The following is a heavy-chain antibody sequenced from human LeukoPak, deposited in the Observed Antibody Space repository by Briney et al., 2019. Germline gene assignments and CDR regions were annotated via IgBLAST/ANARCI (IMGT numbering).Heavy chain of an antibody. J-gene: IGHJ4*02. D-gene: IGHD3/OR15-3a*01. Sequence: SETLSLTCTVSGGSISTYYWNWIRQPPGKGLEWIGYIYDSGSTKYNPSLKSRVTISVDTSKNQFSPKLSSVTAADTAVYYCARSWTEISYFDYWGQGARVTVSS. CDR3: ARSWTEISYFDY. CDR1: GGSISTYY. V-gene: IGHV4-59*08. CDR2: IYDSGST.